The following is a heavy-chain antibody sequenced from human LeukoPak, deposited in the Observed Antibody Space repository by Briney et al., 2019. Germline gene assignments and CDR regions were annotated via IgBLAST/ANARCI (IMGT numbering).Heavy chain of an antibody. CDR3: AKDTRGIYYGSGSYYNGID. V-gene: IGHV3-23*01. CDR2: ISGSGGST. Sequence: GGSLRLSCATSGFTFSSYAMSWVRQAPGKGLEWVSAISGSGGSTYYADSVKGRFTISRDNSKNTLYLQMNSLRAEDTAVYYCAKDTRGIYYGSGSYYNGIDWGQGTLVTVSS. CDR1: GFTFSSYA. D-gene: IGHD3-10*01. J-gene: IGHJ4*02.